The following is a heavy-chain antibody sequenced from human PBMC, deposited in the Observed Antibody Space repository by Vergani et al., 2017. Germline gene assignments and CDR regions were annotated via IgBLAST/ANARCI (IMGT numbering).Heavy chain of an antibody. D-gene: IGHD2-15*01. Sequence: QVQLVESGGGLVKPGGSLRLSCAASGFTFSDYYISWIRQAPGKGLEWVSYISSRGSTIYYADSVKVRFTISRDNAKNSLYLQMNILRAEDTAVYYCARDQISYYYYGMEVWGQGTTVRVSS. CDR1: GFTFSDYY. CDR3: ARDQISYYYYGMEV. CDR2: ISSRGSTI. J-gene: IGHJ6*01. V-gene: IGHV3-11*01.